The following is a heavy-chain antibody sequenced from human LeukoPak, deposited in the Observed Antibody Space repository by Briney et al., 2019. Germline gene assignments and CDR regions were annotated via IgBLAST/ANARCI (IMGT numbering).Heavy chain of an antibody. CDR2: IHTSGSN. CDR1: GVSISPYY. CDR3: ARLSAAVHLGTFDL. D-gene: IGHD1-1*01. J-gene: IGHJ3*01. Sequence: SETLSLTCAVSGVSISPYYWAWIRQPPGKGLEWIGYIHTSGSNSQYPSLKSRVTISVDKSKNHFSLRLTSVTAADTAVYYCARLSAAVHLGTFDLWGQGTMVTVSS. V-gene: IGHV4-4*09.